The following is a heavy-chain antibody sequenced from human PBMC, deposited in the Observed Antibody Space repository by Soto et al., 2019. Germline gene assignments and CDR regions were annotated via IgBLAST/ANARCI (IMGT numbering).Heavy chain of an antibody. Sequence: QVQLVQSGAEVKKPGSSVKVSCKASGGTFSSYAISWVRQAPGQGLEWMGGIIPIFGTANYAQKFQGRVTITADKSTSTAYMELSSLRSEDTSVYYWARDSENYYGSRGYYPGWFDPWGQGTLFTVSS. V-gene: IGHV1-69*06. CDR2: IIPIFGTA. CDR1: GGTFSSYA. CDR3: ARDSENYYGSRGYYPGWFDP. D-gene: IGHD3-22*01. J-gene: IGHJ5*02.